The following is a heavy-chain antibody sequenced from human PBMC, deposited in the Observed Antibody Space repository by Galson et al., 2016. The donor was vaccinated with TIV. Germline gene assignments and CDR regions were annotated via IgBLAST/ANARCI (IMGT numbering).Heavy chain of an antibody. Sequence: SVKVSCKASGYVFPDFYVHWVRQAPGLGFEWMGRINPRTDETKYAENFQGRIAIIRDTSSPSVHLELTGLTSDETATYYCARDGYSGDWRLEYWGQGTLVAVSS. V-gene: IGHV1-2*06. CDR3: ARDGYSGDWRLEY. D-gene: IGHD5-12*01. CDR2: INPRTDET. CDR1: GYVFPDFY. J-gene: IGHJ4*02.